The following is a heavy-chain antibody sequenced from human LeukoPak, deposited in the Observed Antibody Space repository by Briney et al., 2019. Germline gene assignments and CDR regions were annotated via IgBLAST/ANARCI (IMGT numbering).Heavy chain of an antibody. D-gene: IGHD3-3*01. CDR1: GYTFTSYG. CDR2: ISAYNGNT. J-gene: IGHJ6*03. Sequence: ASVKVSCKASGYTFTSYGIIWVRQAPGQGLEWMGWISAYNGNTNYAQKLQGRVTMTTDTSTSTAYMELRSLRSDDTAVYYCARSTYDFWSGYPLPRYYMDVWGKGTTVTVSS. V-gene: IGHV1-18*01. CDR3: ARSTYDFWSGYPLPRYYMDV.